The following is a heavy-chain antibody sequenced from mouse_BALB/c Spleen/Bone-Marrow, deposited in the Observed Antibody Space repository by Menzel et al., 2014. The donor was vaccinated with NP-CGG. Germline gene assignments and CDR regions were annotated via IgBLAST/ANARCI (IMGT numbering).Heavy chain of an antibody. J-gene: IGHJ2*01. V-gene: IGHV4-2*02. CDR2: INPGSSTI. Sequence: EVQLHQSGGGLVQPGGSLNLACVASGFVFGRYWMSWARQAPGKGLEWIGEINPGSSTINYSPSLKDKFIISRDNAKNTLYLQMSKVRSEDTALYYWARLGYDGYHDNWGQGTTLTVSS. D-gene: IGHD1-2*01. CDR1: GFVFGRYW. CDR3: ARLGYDGYHDN.